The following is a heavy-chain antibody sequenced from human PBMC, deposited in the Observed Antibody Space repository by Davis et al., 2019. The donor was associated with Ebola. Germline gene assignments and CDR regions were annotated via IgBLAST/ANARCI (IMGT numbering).Heavy chain of an antibody. CDR1: GGSISSSSYY. J-gene: IGHJ4*02. V-gene: IGHV4-39*07. Sequence: MPSETLSLTCTVSGGSISSSSYYWGWIRQPPGKGLEWIGTIYYSGSTYYNPSLKSRVTIPLDTSKNQFSLKLSSVTAADTAVYYCARMGLSSGYYFFDYWGQGTLVTVSS. CDR2: IYYSGST. CDR3: ARMGLSSGYYFFDY. D-gene: IGHD3-22*01.